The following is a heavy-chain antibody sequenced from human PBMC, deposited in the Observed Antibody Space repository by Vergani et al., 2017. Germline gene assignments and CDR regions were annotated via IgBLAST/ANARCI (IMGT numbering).Heavy chain of an antibody. D-gene: IGHD3-3*01. Sequence: EVQLVESGGGLVQPGGSLRLSCAASEFTFSTYSMNWVRQAPGKGLEWVSVIYSGGSTYYADSVKGRFTISRDNSKNTLYLQMNSLRAEDTAVYYCASYTQIFGFDYGGQGTLVTVSS. J-gene: IGHJ4*02. CDR1: EFTFSTYS. CDR2: IYSGGST. CDR3: ASYTQIFGFDY. V-gene: IGHV3-66*01.